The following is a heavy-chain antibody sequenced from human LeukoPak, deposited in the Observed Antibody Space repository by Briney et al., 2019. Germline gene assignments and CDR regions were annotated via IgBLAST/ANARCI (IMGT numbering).Heavy chain of an antibody. CDR2: ITPIFGTA. CDR1: GGTFSSYA. Sequence: SVKVSCKASGGTFSSYAISWVRQAPGQGLEWMGGITPIFGTANYAQKFQGRVTITADESTSTAYMELSSLRSEDTAVYYCARAGSKGDSSGYPGAFDIWGQGTMVTVSS. J-gene: IGHJ3*02. CDR3: ARAGSKGDSSGYPGAFDI. D-gene: IGHD3-22*01. V-gene: IGHV1-69*13.